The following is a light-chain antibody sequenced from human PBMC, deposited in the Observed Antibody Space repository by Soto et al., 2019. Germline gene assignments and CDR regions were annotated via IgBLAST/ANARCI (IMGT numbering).Light chain of an antibody. CDR2: GNS. CDR3: QSYDSSLSVV. J-gene: IGLJ2*01. V-gene: IGLV1-40*01. Sequence: QSVLTQPPSVSGAPGQRVTISCTWGSSNIGAGYDVHWYQQLPGTAPKLLIYGNSNRPSGVPDRFSGSKSGTSASLAITGLQAEDEADYYCQSYDSSLSVVFGGGTKLTV. CDR1: SSNIGAGYD.